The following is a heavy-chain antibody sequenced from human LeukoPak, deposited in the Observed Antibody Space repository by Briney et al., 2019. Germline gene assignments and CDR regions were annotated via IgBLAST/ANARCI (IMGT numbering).Heavy chain of an antibody. CDR2: IYYSGST. Sequence: SETLSLTCTVSGGSISSYYWSWIRQPPGKGLEWIGYIYYSGSTNYNPSLKSRVTISVDTSKNQFSLKLSSVTAADTAVYYCARRQYYYDSSDAFDIWGQGTMVTASS. D-gene: IGHD3-22*01. J-gene: IGHJ3*02. V-gene: IGHV4-59*08. CDR1: GGSISSYY. CDR3: ARRQYYYDSSDAFDI.